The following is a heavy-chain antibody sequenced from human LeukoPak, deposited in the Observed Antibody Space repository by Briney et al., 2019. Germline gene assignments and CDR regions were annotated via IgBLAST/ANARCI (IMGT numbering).Heavy chain of an antibody. CDR1: GFTFRNDF. CDR2: IYTDGTT. V-gene: IGHV3-66*04. Sequence: QPGGSLGVSWAASGFTFRNDFMSWVRQAPGKGPGWVSVIYTDGTTYYADSVKGRFTISRDDSKNTLYLQMSSLRAEDTATYYCARRHMEHPDLDYWGRGTLVTVSS. J-gene: IGHJ4*02. CDR3: ARRHMEHPDLDY. D-gene: IGHD1-26*01.